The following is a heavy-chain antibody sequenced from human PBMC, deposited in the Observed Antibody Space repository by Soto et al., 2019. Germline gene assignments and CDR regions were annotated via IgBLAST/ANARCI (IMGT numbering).Heavy chain of an antibody. CDR3: TTGDYYDSSGYPFDY. D-gene: IGHD3-22*01. V-gene: IGHV3-15*01. CDR1: GFTFSNAS. Sequence: GGSLRLSCAASGFTFSNASMSWVRQAPGKGLEWVGRIKSKTDGGTTDYAAPVKGRFTISRDDSKNTLYLQMNSLKTEDTAVYYCTTGDYYDSSGYPFDYWGQGTLVTVSS. CDR2: IKSKTDGGTT. J-gene: IGHJ4*02.